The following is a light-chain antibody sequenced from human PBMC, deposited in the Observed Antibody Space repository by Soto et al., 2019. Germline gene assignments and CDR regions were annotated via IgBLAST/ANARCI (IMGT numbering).Light chain of an antibody. J-gene: IGKJ4*01. Sequence: IVLTNAQGTLTVSPGVRATLTCITSQSVSSSYLAWYKQTPGQAPRILSYGASSRATGIPDRFSGSRSGAEFTLTINSLQSEDFEVYYCQPYNNWPLTFGGGTKVDI. CDR3: QPYNNWPLT. CDR2: GAS. CDR1: QSVSSSY. V-gene: IGKV3D-15*01.